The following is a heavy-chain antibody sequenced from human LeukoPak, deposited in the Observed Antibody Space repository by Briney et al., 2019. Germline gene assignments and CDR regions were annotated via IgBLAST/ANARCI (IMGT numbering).Heavy chain of an antibody. CDR2: IRYDGSNK. J-gene: IGHJ3*02. V-gene: IGHV3-30*02. CDR1: GFTFSSYG. Sequence: GGSLRLSCAASGFTFSSYGMHWVRQAPGKGLEWVAFIRYDGSNKYYADSVKGRFTISRDNSKNTLYLQMNSLRAEDTAVYYCAKSWQWLVLTLDAFDIWGQGTMVTVSS. CDR3: AKSWQWLVLTLDAFDI. D-gene: IGHD6-19*01.